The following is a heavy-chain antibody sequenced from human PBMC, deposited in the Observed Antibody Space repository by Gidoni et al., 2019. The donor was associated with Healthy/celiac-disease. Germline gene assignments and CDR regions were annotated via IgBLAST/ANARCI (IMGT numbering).Heavy chain of an antibody. V-gene: IGHV3-21*01. J-gene: IGHJ3*02. CDR2: ISSSSTYI. CDR3: ARDLDGFDAFDI. CDR1: GFTFSSYS. D-gene: IGHD1-1*01. Sequence: EVQLVESGGGLVKPGGSLRLSCAASGFTFSSYSMNWVRQPPGKGLEWVSSISSSSTYIYYANSVKGRFTISRANAKNSLYLQMNSLRAEDTAVYYCARDLDGFDAFDIWGQVTMVTVSS.